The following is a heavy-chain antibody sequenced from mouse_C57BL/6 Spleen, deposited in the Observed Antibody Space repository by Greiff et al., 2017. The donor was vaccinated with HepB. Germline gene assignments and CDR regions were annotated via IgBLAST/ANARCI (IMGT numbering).Heavy chain of an antibody. CDR3: ARGDSRYFDV. Sequence: EVNLVESGGGLVKPGGSLKLSCAASGFTFSDYGMHWVRQAPEKGLEWVAYISSGSSTIYYADTVKGRFTISRDNAKNTLFLQMTSLRSEDTAMYYCARGDSRYFDVWGTGTTVTVSS. V-gene: IGHV5-17*01. CDR2: ISSGSSTI. CDR1: GFTFSDYG. J-gene: IGHJ1*03.